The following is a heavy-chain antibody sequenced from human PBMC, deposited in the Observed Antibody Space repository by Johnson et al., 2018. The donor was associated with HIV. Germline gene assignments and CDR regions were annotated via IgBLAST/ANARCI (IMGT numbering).Heavy chain of an antibody. Sequence: VQVLESGGGVVRPGGSLRLSCAASGFTFDDYGMSWVRQAPGKGLEWVSGINWNGGSTGYADSVKGRFNISRDNSKNTVYLQMNSLRAEDTAVYYCGRELLDAFDIWGQGTMVTVSS. D-gene: IGHD2-15*01. CDR1: GFTFDDYG. CDR2: INWNGGST. V-gene: IGHV3-20*04. J-gene: IGHJ3*02. CDR3: GRELLDAFDI.